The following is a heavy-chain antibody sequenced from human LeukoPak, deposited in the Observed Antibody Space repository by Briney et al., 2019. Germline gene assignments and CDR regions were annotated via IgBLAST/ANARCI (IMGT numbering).Heavy chain of an antibody. Sequence: GASVKVSCKVSGYTLTELSMHWVRQAPGKGLEWMGGFDPEHSETVYAQKFQGRLTMTEDTSTHTAYMELSSLRSEDTAVYYCATRGYCSGGSCYYYMDVWGKGTTVTISS. CDR3: ATRGYCSGGSCYYYMDV. V-gene: IGHV1-24*01. CDR2: FDPEHSET. CDR1: GYTLTELS. J-gene: IGHJ6*03. D-gene: IGHD2-15*01.